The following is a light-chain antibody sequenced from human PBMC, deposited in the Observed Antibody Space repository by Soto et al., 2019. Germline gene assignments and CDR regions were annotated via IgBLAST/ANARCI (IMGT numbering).Light chain of an antibody. J-gene: IGLJ2*01. CDR1: SSDVGAYNY. V-gene: IGLV2-14*03. CDR3: NSYTRSSSVV. CDR2: DVS. Sequence: QSALTQPASVSGSPGQSITLSCTGTSSDVGAYNYVSWYQQHPGKAPKLMIYDVSNRPSGVSNRFSGSKSGNTASLTISGLQAEDEGDYYCNSYTRSSSVVFGGGTKLTVL.